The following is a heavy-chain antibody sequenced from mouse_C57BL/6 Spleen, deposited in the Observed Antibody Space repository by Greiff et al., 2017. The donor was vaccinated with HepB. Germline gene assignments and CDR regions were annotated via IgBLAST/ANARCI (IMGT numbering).Heavy chain of an antibody. CDR1: GYTFTDYE. CDR3: TGSNYPIDY. V-gene: IGHV1-15*01. D-gene: IGHD2-5*01. CDR2: IDPETGGT. J-gene: IGHJ2*01. Sequence: VQLQQSGAELVRPGASVTLSCKASGYTFTDYEMHWVKQTPVHGLEWIGAIDPETGGTAYNQKFKGKAILTADKSSSTAYMELRSLTSEDSAVYYCTGSNYPIDYWGQGTTLTVSS.